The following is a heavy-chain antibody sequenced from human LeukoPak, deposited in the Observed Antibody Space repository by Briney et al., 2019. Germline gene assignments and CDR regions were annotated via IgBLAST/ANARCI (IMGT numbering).Heavy chain of an antibody. V-gene: IGHV3-7*01. Sequence: GGSLRLSCAASGFSFGSYWMSWVRQSPGKGLEWVANIKPDGSDKYYVDSARGRFTVSRDNAKNSAFLQMNSLRAEDTAIYYCATISAQTFDIWGQGTLVSVSS. D-gene: IGHD5-24*01. CDR1: GFSFGSYW. CDR3: ATISAQTFDI. J-gene: IGHJ3*02. CDR2: IKPDGSDK.